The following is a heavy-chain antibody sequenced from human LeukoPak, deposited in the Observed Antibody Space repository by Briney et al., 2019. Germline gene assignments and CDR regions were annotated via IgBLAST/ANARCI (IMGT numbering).Heavy chain of an antibody. CDR1: GFIFGSYG. D-gene: IGHD2-21*01. Sequence: GGSLILSCAAHGFIFGSYGIHWVRQAPGKGQESVSFIWREGSNKYYSESVKGRFTIYRDNSKNTLYLQMDTLRAADSAVYYCVRDLWVVPSKYFDSWGQGTLVTVSS. V-gene: IGHV3-33*01. CDR2: IWREGSNK. CDR3: VRDLWVVPSKYFDS. J-gene: IGHJ4*02.